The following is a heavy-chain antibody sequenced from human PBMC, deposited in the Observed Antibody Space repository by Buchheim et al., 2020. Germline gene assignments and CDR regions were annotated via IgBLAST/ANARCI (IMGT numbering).Heavy chain of an antibody. Sequence: QVQLVESGGGLVKPGGSLRLSCAASGFTFSDYYMSWIRQAPGKGLVWVSYISSSGSTIYYADSVKGRFTISRDHANNSLFLQMNSLRAEDTAVYYCARESGDRYQLLTYYYYGMDVWGQGTT. CDR1: GFTFSDYY. D-gene: IGHD2-2*01. J-gene: IGHJ6*02. CDR2: ISSSGSTI. V-gene: IGHV3-11*01. CDR3: ARESGDRYQLLTYYYYGMDV.